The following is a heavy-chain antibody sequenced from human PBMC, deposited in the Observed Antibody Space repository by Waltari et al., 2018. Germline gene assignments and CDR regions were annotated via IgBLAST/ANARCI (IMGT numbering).Heavy chain of an antibody. CDR3: ARVLPEGEFAAVPGYYYYGMDV. CDR2: IKQDGSEK. CDR1: GFTFSSYW. D-gene: IGHD3-10*01. Sequence: EVQLVESGGGLVQPGGSLRLSCAASGFTFSSYWMSWVRQAPGKGLEWVANIKQDGSEKYYVDSVKGRVTIARDNAKNSLYLQMNSLRAEDTAVYYCARVLPEGEFAAVPGYYYYGMDVWGQGTTVTVSS. J-gene: IGHJ6*02. V-gene: IGHV3-7*01.